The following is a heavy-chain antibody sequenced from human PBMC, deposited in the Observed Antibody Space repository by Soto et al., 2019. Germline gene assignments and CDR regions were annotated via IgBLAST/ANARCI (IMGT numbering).Heavy chain of an antibody. Sequence: QVQLVESGGGVVQPGRSLRLSCAASGFTFSSYAMHWVRQAPGKGLEWVAVISYDGSNKYYADSVKGRFTISRDNSKNTLYLQMNSLRAEDTAVYYCARARVVGIAAALDYWGQGTLVTVSS. V-gene: IGHV3-30-3*01. CDR2: ISYDGSNK. CDR1: GFTFSSYA. CDR3: ARARVVGIAAALDY. D-gene: IGHD6-13*01. J-gene: IGHJ4*02.